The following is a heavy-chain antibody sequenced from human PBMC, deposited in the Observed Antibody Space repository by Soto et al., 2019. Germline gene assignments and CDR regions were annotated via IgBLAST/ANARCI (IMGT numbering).Heavy chain of an antibody. CDR2: ISAYNGNT. D-gene: IGHD4-17*01. V-gene: IGHV1-18*01. CDR1: GYTFASYA. J-gene: IGHJ4*01. Sequence: GASVKVSCKASGYTFASYAISWMRQAPGQGLEWMGWISAYNGNTNYAQKLQGRVTMTTDTSTSTAYMELRSLRSDDTAVYYCARGVTTVTTFDYWGHGTLVTVSS. CDR3: ARGVTTVTTFDY.